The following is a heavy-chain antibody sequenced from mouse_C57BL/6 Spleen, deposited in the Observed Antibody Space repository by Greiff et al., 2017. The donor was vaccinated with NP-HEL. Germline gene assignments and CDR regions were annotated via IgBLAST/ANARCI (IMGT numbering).Heavy chain of an antibody. Sequence: QVQLQQPGAELVKPGASVKLSCKASGYTFTSYWMHWVKQRPGQGLEWIGMIHPNSGSTNYNEKFKSKATLTVDKSSSTAYMQLSSLTSEDSAVYYCAREAGQLRLLFAYWGQGTLVTVSA. CDR3: AREAGQLRLLFAY. V-gene: IGHV1-64*01. CDR2: IHPNSGST. CDR1: GYTFTSYW. D-gene: IGHD3-2*02. J-gene: IGHJ3*01.